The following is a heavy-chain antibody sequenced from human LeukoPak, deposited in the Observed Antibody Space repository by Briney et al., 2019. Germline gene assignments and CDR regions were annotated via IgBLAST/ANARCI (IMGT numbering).Heavy chain of an antibody. CDR3: ASHRHNGGHHF. D-gene: IGHD3-16*01. V-gene: IGHV4-39*01. Sequence: SETLSLTCTVSGGSVSSSSYYWGWVRQPPGKGLEWIGSIYYSGSAYYNSALNSRLTISVDTSKNQFSLNLASVTAADTAVYYCASHRHNGGHHFWGQGTLVTVSS. CDR2: IYYSGSA. J-gene: IGHJ4*02. CDR1: GGSVSSSSYY.